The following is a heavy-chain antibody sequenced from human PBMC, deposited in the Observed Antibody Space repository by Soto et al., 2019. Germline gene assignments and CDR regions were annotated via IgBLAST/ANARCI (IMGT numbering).Heavy chain of an antibody. CDR3: ARDDSSSLYYFDY. D-gene: IGHD6-13*01. V-gene: IGHV3-66*01. J-gene: IGHJ4*02. CDR1: GFTVSSNY. Sequence: EVQLVESGGGLVQPGGSLRLSCAASGFTVSSNYMSWVRQAPGKGLEWVSVIYGGGSTYYADSVKGRFTISRDNSKNTLYLQMNSLRAEDTAVYYCARDDSSSLYYFDYWGQGTLVTVSS. CDR2: IYGGGST.